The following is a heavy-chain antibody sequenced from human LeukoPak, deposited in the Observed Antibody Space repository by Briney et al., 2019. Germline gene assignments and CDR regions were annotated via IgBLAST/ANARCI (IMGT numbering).Heavy chain of an antibody. CDR3: ATWDDSGDYVAFEY. CDR1: GFSFSNYT. J-gene: IGHJ4*02. Sequence: GGALRLSCAASGFSFSNYTMNWVRQAPGEGLEWLAYISSSSSSFYIADSVKGRFTVSSDNGKNSLYLQMNSLRAEDTAVYYWATWDDSGDYVAFEYCGQGTLATASS. D-gene: IGHD4-17*01. CDR2: ISSSSSSF. V-gene: IGHV3-48*04.